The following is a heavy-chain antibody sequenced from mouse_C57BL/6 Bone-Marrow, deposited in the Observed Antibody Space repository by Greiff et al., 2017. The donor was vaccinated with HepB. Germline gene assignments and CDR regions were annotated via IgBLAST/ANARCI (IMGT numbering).Heavy chain of an antibody. Sequence: QVQLQQSGAELARPGASVKLSCKASGYTFTSYGISWVKQRTGQGLEWIGEIYPRSGNTYYNEKFKGKATLTADKSSSTAYMELLSLTSEDSAVYFCASIPFAYWGQGTLVTVSA. CDR1: GYTFTSYG. V-gene: IGHV1-81*01. J-gene: IGHJ3*01. CDR2: IYPRSGNT. CDR3: ASIPFAY.